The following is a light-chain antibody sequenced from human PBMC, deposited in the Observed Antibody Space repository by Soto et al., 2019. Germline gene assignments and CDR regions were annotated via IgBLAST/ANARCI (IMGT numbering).Light chain of an antibody. CDR1: QSVSGTY. CDR3: QHYGTSLI. V-gene: IGKV3-20*01. CDR2: GAS. Sequence: EIVLTQSPATLSLSPGESATLSCRASQSVSGTYLVWYQQKPGQAPRLLIHGASNRATGIPDRFSGSGSGTDFSLTISRLEPEVLAVYYCQHYGTSLIFGGGTKVEGK. J-gene: IGKJ4*01.